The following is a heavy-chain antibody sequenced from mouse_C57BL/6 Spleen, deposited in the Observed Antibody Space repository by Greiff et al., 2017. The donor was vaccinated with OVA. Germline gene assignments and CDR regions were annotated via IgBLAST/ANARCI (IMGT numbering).Heavy chain of an antibody. CDR3: TTDSNYGDYYAMDY. V-gene: IGHV14-1*01. J-gene: IGHJ4*01. CDR2: IDPEDGDT. CDR1: GFNIKDYY. D-gene: IGHD2-5*01. Sequence: VQLQQSGAELVRPGASVKLSCTASGFNIKDYYMHWVKQRPEQGLEWIGRIDPEDGDTEYAPKFQGKATMTADTSSNTAYLQLSSLTSEDTAVYYCTTDSNYGDYYAMDYWGQGTSVTVSS.